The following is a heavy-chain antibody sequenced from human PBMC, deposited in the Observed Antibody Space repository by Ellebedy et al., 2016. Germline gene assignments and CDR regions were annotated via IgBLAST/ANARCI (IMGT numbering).Heavy chain of an antibody. CDR1: GYTFSSYA. D-gene: IGHD4-17*01. CDR2: INTDNGNT. V-gene: IGHV1-3*04. J-gene: IGHJ3*01. CDR3: ARVWYGDYTSFAAFDL. Sequence: ASVKVSCKASGYTFSSYAVHWVRQAPGQRLDWMGWINTDNGNTKYSQKFQGRVTVTRDTSASTAYMELSSLRSEDTAVYYCARVWYGDYTSFAAFDLWGQGTMVTVSS.